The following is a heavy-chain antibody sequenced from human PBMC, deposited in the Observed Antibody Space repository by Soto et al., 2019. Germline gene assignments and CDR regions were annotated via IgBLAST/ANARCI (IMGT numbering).Heavy chain of an antibody. CDR3: ARSSVVVITGYYYYGMDV. V-gene: IGHV1-69*13. CDR1: GGTFSSYA. D-gene: IGHD3-22*01. J-gene: IGHJ6*02. CDR2: IIPIFGTA. Sequence: SSVQVSSKVSGGTFSSYAISWVRQAPGQGLEWMGGIIPIFGTANYAQKFQGRVTITADESTSTAYMELSSLRSEDTAVYYCARSSVVVITGYYYYGMDVWGQGTTVTVSS.